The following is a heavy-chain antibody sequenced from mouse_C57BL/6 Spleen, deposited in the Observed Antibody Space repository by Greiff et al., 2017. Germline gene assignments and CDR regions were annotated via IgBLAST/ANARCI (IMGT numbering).Heavy chain of an antibody. CDR1: GYTFTDYY. D-gene: IGHD2-4*01. CDR3: ARGANYDGYAMDY. Sequence: EVQLQQSGPELVKPGASVKISCKASGYTFTDYYMNWVKQSHGKSLEWIGDINPNNGGTSYNQKFKGKATLTVDKSSSTAYMELRSLTSEDSAVYYCARGANYDGYAMDYWCQGTSVTVSS. V-gene: IGHV1-26*01. J-gene: IGHJ4*01. CDR2: INPNNGGT.